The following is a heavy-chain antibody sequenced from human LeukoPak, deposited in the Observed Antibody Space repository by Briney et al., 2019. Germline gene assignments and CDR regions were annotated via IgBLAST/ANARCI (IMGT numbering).Heavy chain of an antibody. Sequence: KSSETLSLTCAVYGGSFSGYYWSWIRQPPGKGLEWIGEINHSGSTNYNPSLKSRVTISVDTSKNQFSLKLTSVTAADTAVYYCARLLRGYCSGGSCRTPIDYWGQGTLVTVSS. CDR3: ARLLRGYCSGGSCRTPIDY. CDR2: INHSGST. J-gene: IGHJ4*02. D-gene: IGHD2-15*01. CDR1: GGSFSGYY. V-gene: IGHV4-34*01.